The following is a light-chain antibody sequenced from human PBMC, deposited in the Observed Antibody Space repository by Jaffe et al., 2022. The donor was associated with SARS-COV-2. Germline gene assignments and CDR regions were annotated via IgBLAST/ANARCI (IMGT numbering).Light chain of an antibody. CDR3: QQADSFPRT. J-gene: IGKJ1*01. V-gene: IGKV1-12*01. Sequence: DIQMTQSPSSVSASVGETVTISCRASQIIRFWLGWYQQKPGRAPKLLISGASSLQIGVPSRFSGSGSGTDFTLTISSLQPEDFATYFCQQADSFPRTFGQGTKVEIK. CDR1: QIIRFW. CDR2: GAS.